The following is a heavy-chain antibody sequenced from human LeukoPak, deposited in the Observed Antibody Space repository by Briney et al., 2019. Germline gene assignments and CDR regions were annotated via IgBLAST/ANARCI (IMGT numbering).Heavy chain of an antibody. J-gene: IGHJ4*02. CDR2: IIPIFGIA. CDR1: GGTFSSYA. Sequence: SVKVSCKASGGTFSSYAISWVRQAPGQGLEWMGRIIPIFGIANYAQKFQGRVTITADKSTSTAYMELSSLRSEDTAVYYCARHPLLYGYLDDYWGQGTLVTVTS. V-gene: IGHV1-69*04. D-gene: IGHD5-18*01. CDR3: ARHPLLYGYLDDY.